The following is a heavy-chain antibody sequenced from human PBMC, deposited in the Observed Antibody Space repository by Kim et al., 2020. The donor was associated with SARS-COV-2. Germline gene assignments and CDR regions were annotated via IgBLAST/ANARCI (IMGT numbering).Heavy chain of an antibody. Sequence: ASVKVSCKASGYTFTCYDINWVRQATGQGLEWMGWMNPNSGNTGYAQKFQGRVTMTRNISISTAYMELSSLRSEDTAVYYCARGQLRYFDWLFPGLYYFDYWGQGTLVTVSS. V-gene: IGHV1-8*01. CDR2: MNPNSGNT. D-gene: IGHD3-9*01. CDR1: GYTFTCYD. CDR3: ARGQLRYFDWLFPGLYYFDY. J-gene: IGHJ4*02.